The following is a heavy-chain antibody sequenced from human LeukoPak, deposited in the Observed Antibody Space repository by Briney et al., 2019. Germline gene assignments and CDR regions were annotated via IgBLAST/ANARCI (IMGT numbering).Heavy chain of an antibody. CDR3: AKESVDGGSPY. D-gene: IGHD1-26*01. CDR2: IRYDGSYK. Sequence: GGSLRLSCAASGFTFSSYGMHWVRQAPGKGLEWVAFIRYDGSYKYYADSVKGRFTISRDNSKNTLYLQMNSLRAEDTAVYYCAKESVDGGSPYWGQGTLVTVSS. CDR1: GFTFSSYG. V-gene: IGHV3-30*02. J-gene: IGHJ4*02.